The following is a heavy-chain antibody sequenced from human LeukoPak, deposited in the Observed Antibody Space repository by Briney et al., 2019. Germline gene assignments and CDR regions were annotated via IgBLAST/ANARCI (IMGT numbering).Heavy chain of an antibody. V-gene: IGHV4-39*01. J-gene: IGHJ4*02. D-gene: IGHD6-19*01. CDR2: IYYSGST. CDR3: ARRKEEGSGWYGDFDY. Sequence: PSETLSLTCTVSGGSISSSSYYWGWIRQPPGKGLEWIGSIYYSGSTYYNPSLKSRVTISVDTSKNQFSLKLSSVTAADTAVYYRARRKEEGSGWYGDFDYWGQGTLVTVSS. CDR1: GGSISSSSYY.